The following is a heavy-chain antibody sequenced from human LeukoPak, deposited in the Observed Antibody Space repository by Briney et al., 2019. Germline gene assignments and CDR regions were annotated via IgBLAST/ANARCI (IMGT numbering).Heavy chain of an antibody. J-gene: IGHJ3*02. D-gene: IGHD3-22*01. CDR2: ISAYNGNT. CDR3: ARVIRGYYDSSGYFYHERAFGI. V-gene: IGHV1-18*01. CDR1: GYTFTSYG. Sequence: ASVKVSCKASGYTFTSYGISWLRQAPGQGLEWMGWISAYNGNTNYAQKLQGRVTMTTDTSTSPAYMELRSLRSDDTAVYYCARVIRGYYDSSGYFYHERAFGIWGQGTMVTVSS.